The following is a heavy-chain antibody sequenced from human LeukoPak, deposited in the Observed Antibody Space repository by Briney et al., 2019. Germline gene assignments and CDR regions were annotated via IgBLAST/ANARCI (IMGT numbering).Heavy chain of an antibody. V-gene: IGHV3-7*04. D-gene: IGHD3-16*01. J-gene: IGHJ4*02. CDR1: GFSFTTYW. CDR2: VKQDGSEK. CDR3: ARGGNKYFDK. Sequence: GGSLRLSCAASGFSFTTYWMSWVRQAPGKGLEWVARVKQDGSEKDYVDSVKGRFTISRDNAKNSLFLQMNSLRAEDTAVYYCARGGNKYFDKWGQGTLVIVSS.